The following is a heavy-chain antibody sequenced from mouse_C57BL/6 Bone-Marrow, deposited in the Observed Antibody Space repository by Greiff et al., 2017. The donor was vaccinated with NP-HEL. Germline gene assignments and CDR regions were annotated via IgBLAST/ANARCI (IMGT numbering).Heavy chain of an antibody. CDR1: GYTFTSYW. J-gene: IGHJ2*01. D-gene: IGHD2-4*01. V-gene: IGHV1-72*01. CDR2: IDPNSGGT. Sequence: QVQLKQPGAELVKPGASVKLSCKASGYTFTSYWMHWVKQRPGRGLEWIGRIDPNSGGTKYNEKFKSKATLTVDKPSSTAYMQLSSLTSEDSAVYYCAREENDYEIGYWGQGTTLTVSS. CDR3: AREENDYEIGY.